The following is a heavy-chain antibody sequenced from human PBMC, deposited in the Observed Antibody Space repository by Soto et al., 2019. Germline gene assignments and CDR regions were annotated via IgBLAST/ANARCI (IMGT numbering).Heavy chain of an antibody. D-gene: IGHD2-15*01. J-gene: IGHJ4*02. Sequence: ASVKVSCKASGYTFTTYYMHWVRQAPGQGLEWLGIINPSGGSTNYAQKFQGRVAMTRDTSTSTVYMELTSLRSEDTAVYYCARGEVVAATTYSDYWGQGTLVTAPQ. CDR1: GYTFTTYY. CDR2: INPSGGST. V-gene: IGHV1-46*01. CDR3: ARGEVVAATTYSDY.